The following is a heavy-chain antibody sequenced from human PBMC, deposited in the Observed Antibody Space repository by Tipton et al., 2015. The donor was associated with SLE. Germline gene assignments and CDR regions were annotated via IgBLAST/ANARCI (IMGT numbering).Heavy chain of an antibody. CDR3: ARVPYYDFWSGYDDAFDI. D-gene: IGHD3-3*01. CDR2: IYYSGST. CDR1: GGSISSYY. V-gene: IGHV4-59*01. Sequence: TLSLTCTVSGGSISSYYWSWIRQPPGKGLEWIGYIYYSGSTNYNPSLKSRVTISVDTSKNQFSLKLSSVTAADTAVYYCARVPYYDFWSGYDDAFDIWGQGTMATVSS. J-gene: IGHJ3*02.